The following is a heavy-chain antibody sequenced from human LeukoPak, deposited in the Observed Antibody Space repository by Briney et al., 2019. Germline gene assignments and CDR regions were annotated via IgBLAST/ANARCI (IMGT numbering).Heavy chain of an antibody. CDR2: ICIGTTYI. CDR3: TRELVSDY. J-gene: IGHJ4*02. CDR1: GFTFSSYT. V-gene: IGHV3-21*06. Sequence: GGSLRLSCLASGFTFSSYTTNWVREGPGGGLEWVSSICIGTTYIYYRDSVKGRFTISRDDDKYSLYLRVSSLRAGDTAVYFCTRELVSDYWGQGTLVTVSS. D-gene: IGHD3-3*02.